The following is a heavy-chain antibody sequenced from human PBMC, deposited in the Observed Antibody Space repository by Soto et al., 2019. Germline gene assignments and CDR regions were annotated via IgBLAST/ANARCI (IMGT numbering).Heavy chain of an antibody. D-gene: IGHD2-15*01. CDR1: GFTVAPTY. J-gene: IGHJ4*02. CDR3: VAKRGLCGGGNCPYFDY. CDR2: SYIGGDT. Sequence: EVQLVESGGGLVQPGGSLRLSCAASGFTVAPTYMSWVRQAPGKGLEWVSLSYIGGDTYYADSVKGRFTISRDDSKNMLFLQMNSLRAEDTSVYFCVAKRGLCGGGNCPYFDYWGRGALVTVSS. V-gene: IGHV3-66*01.